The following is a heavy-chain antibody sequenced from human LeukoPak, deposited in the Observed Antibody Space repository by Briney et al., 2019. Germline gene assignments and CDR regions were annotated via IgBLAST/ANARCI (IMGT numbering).Heavy chain of an antibody. CDR1: GYSISSGYY. V-gene: IGHV4-38-2*02. D-gene: IGHD3-10*01. J-gene: IGHJ5*02. CDR2: IYHSGST. Sequence: KPSETLSLTCTVSGYSISSGYYWGWIRQPPGKGLEWIGSIYHSGSTYYNPSLKSRITISVDTSKNQFSLKLSSVTAADTAVYYCARYYGSGSYRSAPWGQGTLVTVSS. CDR3: ARYYGSGSYRSAP.